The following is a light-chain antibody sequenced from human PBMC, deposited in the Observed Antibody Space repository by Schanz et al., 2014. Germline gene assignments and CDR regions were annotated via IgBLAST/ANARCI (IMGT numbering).Light chain of an antibody. V-gene: IGLV2-8*01. CDR1: SSDIGGYNS. Sequence: HSALTQPPSASGSPGQSVTISCTGSSSDIGGYNSVSWYQQFPGKAPKLMIYEVNKRPSGVPDRFSGSWSGNTASMTISGLQAEDEADYYCCSYAGSSTLHVVFGGGTKLTVL. CDR3: CSYAGSSTLHVV. J-gene: IGLJ2*01. CDR2: EVN.